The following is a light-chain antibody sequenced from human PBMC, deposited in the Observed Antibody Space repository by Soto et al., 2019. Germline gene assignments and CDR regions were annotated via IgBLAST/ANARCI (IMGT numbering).Light chain of an antibody. CDR3: QQANSFRLT. CDR1: QGISRW. CDR2: SAS. Sequence: DIQMTQLPSSMSASVGDRVTITCRASQGISRWLAWYHQKPGKAPNLLIYSASTLHSGVPSRFSGSGSGTDFTLTISSLQPEDFGTYYCQQANSFRLTFGPGTKVDMK. J-gene: IGKJ3*01. V-gene: IGKV1-12*01.